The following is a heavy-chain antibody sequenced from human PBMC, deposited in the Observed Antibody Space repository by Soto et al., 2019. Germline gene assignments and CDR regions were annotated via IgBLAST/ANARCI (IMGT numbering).Heavy chain of an antibody. CDR2: IIPILGIA. CDR3: AILAMTTVTTK. CDR1: GGTFSRYT. V-gene: IGHV1-69*02. D-gene: IGHD4-17*01. J-gene: IGHJ4*02. Sequence: SVKVSCKASGGTFSRYTISWVRQAPGQGLEWMGRIIPILGIADYAQKFQGRVTITADKSTSTAYMELSSLRSEDTAVYYCAILAMTTVTTKWGQGTLVTVSS.